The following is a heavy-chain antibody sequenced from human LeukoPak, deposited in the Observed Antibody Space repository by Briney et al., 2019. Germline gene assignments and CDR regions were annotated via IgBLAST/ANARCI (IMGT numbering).Heavy chain of an antibody. J-gene: IGHJ4*02. CDR3: ARSRSPLLPNDY. D-gene: IGHD1-26*01. V-gene: IGHV1-18*01. CDR1: GYTFTSSG. Sequence: ASVKVSCKASGYTFTSSGISWVRQAPGQGLEWMGWISAYNGNTNYAQKLQGRVTMTTDTSTSTAYMELRSLRSDDTAVYYCARSRSPLLPNDYWGQGTLVTVSS. CDR2: ISAYNGNT.